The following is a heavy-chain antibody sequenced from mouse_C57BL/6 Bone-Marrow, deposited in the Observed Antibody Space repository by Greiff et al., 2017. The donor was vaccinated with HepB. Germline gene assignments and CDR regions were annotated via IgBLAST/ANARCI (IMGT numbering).Heavy chain of an antibody. CDR3: ARDWAFITTVAY. D-gene: IGHD1-1*01. CDR1: GYSITSGYY. Sequence: EVHLVESGPGLVKPSQSLSLTCSVTGYSITSGYYWNWIRQFPGNKLEWMGYISYDGSNNYNPSLKNRISITRDTSKNQFFLKLNSVTTEDTATYYCARDWAFITTVAYWGQGTLVTVSA. V-gene: IGHV3-6*01. CDR2: ISYDGSN. J-gene: IGHJ3*01.